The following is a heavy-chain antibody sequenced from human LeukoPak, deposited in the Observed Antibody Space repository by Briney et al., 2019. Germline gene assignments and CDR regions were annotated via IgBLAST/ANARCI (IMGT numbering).Heavy chain of an antibody. CDR3: ARGAAALMDYGMDV. CDR2: INPNSGGT. D-gene: IGHD6-13*01. Sequence: ASVKVSCKAFGYTFTSYYMHWVRQAPGQGLEWMGRINPNSGGTNYAQKFQGRVTMTRDTSISTAYMELSRLRSDDTAVYYCARGAAALMDYGMDVWGQGTTVTVSS. CDR1: GYTFTSYY. V-gene: IGHV1-2*06. J-gene: IGHJ6*02.